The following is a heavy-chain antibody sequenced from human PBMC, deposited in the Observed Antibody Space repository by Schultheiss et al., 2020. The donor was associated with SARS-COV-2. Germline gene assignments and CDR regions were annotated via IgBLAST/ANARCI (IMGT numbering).Heavy chain of an antibody. D-gene: IGHD2-8*01. CDR3: ARSMGPDYYYYGMDV. V-gene: IGHV3-48*01. CDR2: IDSSSSTI. Sequence: GGSLRLSCEASGFTFSSYSMNWVRQAPGKGLEWVSYIDSSSSTIYYADSVKGRFTISRDNAKNSLYLQMNSLRAEDTAVYYCARSMGPDYYYYGMDVWGQGTTVTVSS. J-gene: IGHJ6*02. CDR1: GFTFSSYS.